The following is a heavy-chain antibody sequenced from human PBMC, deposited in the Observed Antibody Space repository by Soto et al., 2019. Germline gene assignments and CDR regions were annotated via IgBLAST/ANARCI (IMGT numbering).Heavy chain of an antibody. CDR3: ARYTGSNSLFDS. CDR2: INPKSGYT. J-gene: IGHJ4*02. Sequence: ASVKVSCKASGYTFTGDYLHWVRQAPVQGLEWMAWINPKSGYTKSAQKFQARVTLTRDTSISTAYMELRSLRSEDTAVYFCARYTGSNSLFDSWGQGTRVTVSS. D-gene: IGHD1-26*01. V-gene: IGHV1-2*02. CDR1: GYTFTGDY.